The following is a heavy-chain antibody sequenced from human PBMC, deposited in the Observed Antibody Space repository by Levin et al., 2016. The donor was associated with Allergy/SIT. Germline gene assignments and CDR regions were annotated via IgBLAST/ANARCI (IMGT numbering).Heavy chain of an antibody. V-gene: IGHV1-18*01. D-gene: IGHD3-22*01. CDR3: ARAVDYYDIRGRVRVFPLFDP. J-gene: IGHJ5*02. Sequence: WVRQAPGQGLEWMGWISAYNGNTNYAQKLQGRVTMTTDTSTSTAYMELRSLRSDDTAVYYCARAVDYYDIRGRVRVFPLFDPWGQGTLVTVSS. CDR2: ISAYNGNT.